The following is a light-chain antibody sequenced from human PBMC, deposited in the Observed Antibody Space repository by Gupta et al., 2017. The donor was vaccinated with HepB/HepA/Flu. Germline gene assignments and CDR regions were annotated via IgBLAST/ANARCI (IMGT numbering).Light chain of an antibody. CDR3: DPWDNTQNIYV. CDR1: SSNIGNNY. Sequence: QSVLTQPPSVSAAPGQKVTSSCSGNSSNIGNNYVSGYQQLPGTAPKFLIYDNNRRPSGIPDRFSASKSGTSATLHITGLQAGDEADYYCDPWDNTQNIYVFGTGTKVTVL. CDR2: DNN. J-gene: IGLJ1*01. V-gene: IGLV1-51*01.